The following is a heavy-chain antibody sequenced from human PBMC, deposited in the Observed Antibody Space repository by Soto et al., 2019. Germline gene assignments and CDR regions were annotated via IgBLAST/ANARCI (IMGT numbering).Heavy chain of an antibody. V-gene: IGHV3-53*01. D-gene: IGHD2-15*01. Sequence: VGSLRLSGAASGFTVSSNYMSWVRQAPGKGLEWVSVIYSGGSTYYADSVKGRFTISRDNSKNTLYLQMNSLRAEDTAVYYCARLPVGGFDYWGQGTLVTVSS. CDR3: ARLPVGGFDY. CDR1: GFTVSSNY. J-gene: IGHJ4*02. CDR2: IYSGGST.